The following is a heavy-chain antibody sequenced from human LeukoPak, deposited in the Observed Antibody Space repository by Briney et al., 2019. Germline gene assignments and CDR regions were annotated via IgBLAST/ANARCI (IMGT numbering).Heavy chain of an antibody. Sequence: GGSLRLSCAASGFTFSSYAMHWVRQAPGKGLEWVAVISYDGSNKYYADSVKGRFTISRDNSKNTLYLQMNSLRAEGTAVYYCARAYYDSSGFDAFDIWGQGTMVTVSS. V-gene: IGHV3-30*14. CDR1: GFTFSSYA. CDR3: ARAYYDSSGFDAFDI. J-gene: IGHJ3*02. D-gene: IGHD3-22*01. CDR2: ISYDGSNK.